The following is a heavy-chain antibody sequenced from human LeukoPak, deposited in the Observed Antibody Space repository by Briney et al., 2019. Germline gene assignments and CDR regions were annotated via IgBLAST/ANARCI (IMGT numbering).Heavy chain of an antibody. D-gene: IGHD3-22*01. CDR1: GGSISSYY. J-gene: IGHJ6*02. V-gene: IGHV4-59*01. Sequence: SETLSLTRTFPGGSISSYYWSSIRPPPGKGLERIGYICYSGSTNYHPSLKSRVTISVDTSKNQFSLKLSSVTAADPAVYYCARVRDSVGYCYGMDVWGQGTTVTVSS. CDR2: ICYSGST. CDR3: ARVRDSVGYCYGMDV.